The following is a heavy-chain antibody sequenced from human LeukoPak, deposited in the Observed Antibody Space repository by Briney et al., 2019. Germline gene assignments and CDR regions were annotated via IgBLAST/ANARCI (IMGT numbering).Heavy chain of an antibody. D-gene: IGHD3-22*01. CDR3: ARDYYDSRGEAFDI. CDR1: GDSIGSHY. V-gene: IGHV4-59*11. CDR2: IFYVGST. Sequence: PSETLSLICTVSGDSIGSHYWSWIRQLPGKGLEWIGYIFYVGSTNYNPSLKSRVTISVDTSKNQFSLKLNSVTAADTAVYYCARDYYDSRGEAFDIWGQGTMVTVSS. J-gene: IGHJ3*02.